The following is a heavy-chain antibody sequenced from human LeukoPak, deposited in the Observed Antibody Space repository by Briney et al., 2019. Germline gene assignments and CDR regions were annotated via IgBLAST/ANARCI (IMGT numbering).Heavy chain of an antibody. D-gene: IGHD3-16*01. J-gene: IGHJ4*02. V-gene: IGHV3-7*01. CDR2: IREDGNEK. CDR1: GFTFSGYW. Sequence: GGSLRLSCSASGFTFSGYWMSWVRQTTGKRLECVAKIREDGNEKFYVDSVKGRFTISRDKAKNSLYLQMDSLRVEDTAVYFCARDYIGGWNDYWGQGTLVTVSS. CDR3: ARDYIGGWNDY.